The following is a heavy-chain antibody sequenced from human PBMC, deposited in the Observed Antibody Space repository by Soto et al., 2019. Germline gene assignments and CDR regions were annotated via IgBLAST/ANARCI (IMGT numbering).Heavy chain of an antibody. CDR1: GYTFTGYY. CDR3: ARGGLDYYDSSGYLYY. D-gene: IGHD3-22*01. J-gene: IGHJ4*02. V-gene: IGHV1-2*04. CDR2: INPNSGGP. Sequence: ASVKVSCKASGYTFTGYYMHWVRQAPGQGLEWMGWINPNSGGPNYAQKFQGWVTMTRDTSIRTAYMELSRLRSDDTAVYYCARGGLDYYDSSGYLYYWGQGTLVTVSS.